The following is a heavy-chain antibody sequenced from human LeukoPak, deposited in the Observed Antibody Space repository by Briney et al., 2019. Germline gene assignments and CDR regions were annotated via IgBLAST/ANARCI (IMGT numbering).Heavy chain of an antibody. CDR2: ISGSGGST. CDR1: GFTFSSYA. Sequence: GGSLRLSCAASGFTFSSYAMSWVRQAPGKGREWVSVISGSGGSTYYADSVKGRFTISRDNSKNTLYLQMNSLRAEDTAVYYCAKGLSGSYYRWFDPWGQGTLVTVSS. CDR3: AKGLSGSYYRWFDP. V-gene: IGHV3-23*01. J-gene: IGHJ5*02. D-gene: IGHD1-26*01.